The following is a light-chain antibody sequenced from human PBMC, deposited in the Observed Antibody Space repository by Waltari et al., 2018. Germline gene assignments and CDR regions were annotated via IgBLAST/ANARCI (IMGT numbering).Light chain of an antibody. V-gene: IGLV2-23*02. CDR2: EVI. J-gene: IGLJ3*02. CDR3: CSYAGRNIWV. Sequence: QSALTQPASVSGSPGQSITISCTGTSSDVGFYNLVSWYQQHTGKAPELVVYEVISRPSGVSNRFPGSKSGNTASLTISGLQAEDEADYYCCSYAGRNIWVFGGGTKLTVL. CDR1: SSDVGFYNL.